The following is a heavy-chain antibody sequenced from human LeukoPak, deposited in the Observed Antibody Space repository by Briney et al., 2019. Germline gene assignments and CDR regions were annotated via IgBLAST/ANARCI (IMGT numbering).Heavy chain of an antibody. Sequence: PGGSLRLSCAASGFTFSSYAMHWVRQAPGKGLEWVAVISYDGSNKYYADSVKGRFTISRDNSKNTLYLQMNSLRAEDTAVYYCARGGGYYDSSGYSTVFDYWGQGILVTVSS. CDR2: ISYDGSNK. CDR3: ARGGGYYDSSGYSTVFDY. V-gene: IGHV3-30-3*01. J-gene: IGHJ4*02. D-gene: IGHD3-22*01. CDR1: GFTFSSYA.